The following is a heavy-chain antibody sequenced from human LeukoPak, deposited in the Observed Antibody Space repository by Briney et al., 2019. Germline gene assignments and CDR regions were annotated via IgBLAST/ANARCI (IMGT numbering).Heavy chain of an antibody. CDR3: ARPGYCSGGSCHDFDY. J-gene: IGHJ4*02. D-gene: IGHD2-15*01. Sequence: GESLKISCQGSGYSFTSYWIGWVRQMPGKGLEWMGIIYPGDSDTRYSPSFQGQVTISADKSISTAYLQWSSLKASDTAMYYCARPGYCSGGSCHDFDYWGQGTLVTVSS. CDR2: IYPGDSDT. V-gene: IGHV5-51*01. CDR1: GYSFTSYW.